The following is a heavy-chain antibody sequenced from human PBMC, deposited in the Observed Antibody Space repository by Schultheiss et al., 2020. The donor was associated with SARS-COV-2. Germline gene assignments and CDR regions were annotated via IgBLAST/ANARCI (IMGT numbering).Heavy chain of an antibody. CDR3: ARHFGYDSSGYPDY. Sequence: SGPTLVKPTQTLTLTCTFSGFSLTTTGEGVGWVRQPPGKALEWLAVIYWDDDKYYSTSLKTRLTISQDTSKNQVVLTMTNMDPVDTATYYCARHFGYDSSGYPDYWGQGTLVTVSS. V-gene: IGHV2-70*20. J-gene: IGHJ4*02. CDR1: GFSLTTTGEG. D-gene: IGHD3-22*01. CDR2: IYWDDDK.